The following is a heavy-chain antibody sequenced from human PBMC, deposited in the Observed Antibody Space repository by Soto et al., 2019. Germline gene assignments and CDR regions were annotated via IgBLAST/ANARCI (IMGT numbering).Heavy chain of an antibody. V-gene: IGHV4-39*01. J-gene: IGHJ6*02. CDR3: ARRFFYESTGFDGGGLDV. CDR2: IYYSGST. Sequence: PSETLSLTCTVSGGSISSSSYYWGWIRQPPGKGLEWIGSIYYSGSTYYNPSLNSRVTISVDTSKNQFSLKLSSVTAADTAVYYCARRFFYESTGFDGGGLDVRGRGPTVTVS. CDR1: GGSISSSSYY. D-gene: IGHD3-22*01.